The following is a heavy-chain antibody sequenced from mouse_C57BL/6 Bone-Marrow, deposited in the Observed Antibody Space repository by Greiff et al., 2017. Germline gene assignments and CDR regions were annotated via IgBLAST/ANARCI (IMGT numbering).Heavy chain of an antibody. Sequence: QVQLKQSGAELAKPGASVKLSCKASGYTFTSSWMHWVKQRPGQGLEWIGYIIPSSGYTKYNQKFKDKATLTADKFSSTAYMQLRSLTYENSAVYYCEKKDDYDAQVYAMDYWGQGNSVTVSS. D-gene: IGHD2-4*01. J-gene: IGHJ4*01. CDR2: IIPSSGYT. CDR1: GYTFTSSW. CDR3: EKKDDYDAQVYAMDY. V-gene: IGHV1-7*01.